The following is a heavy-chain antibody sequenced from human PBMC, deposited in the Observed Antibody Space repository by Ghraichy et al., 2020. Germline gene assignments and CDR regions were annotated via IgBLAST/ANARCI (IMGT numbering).Heavy chain of an antibody. V-gene: IGHV1-18*01. D-gene: IGHD4-11*01. CDR2: ISTYNGNT. CDR1: AYTFTSYG. CDR3: ARGGTGNYAWHYFDY. Sequence: SVKVSCKASAYTFTSYGITWVRQAPGQVLEWMGWISTYNGNTNYAQKFQGRVTVTTDTSTSTAYMELRSLRSDDTAVYYCARGGTGNYAWHYFDYWGQGTLVTVSS. J-gene: IGHJ4*02.